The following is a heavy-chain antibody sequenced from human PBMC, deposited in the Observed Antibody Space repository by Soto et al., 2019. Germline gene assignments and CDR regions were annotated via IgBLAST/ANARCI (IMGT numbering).Heavy chain of an antibody. CDR2: VFYSGST. D-gene: IGHD1-20*01. Sequence: SETLSLTCTVSGASINTHYWSWIRQSPGKGLEWIGQVFYSGSTNYNPSLKSRVTISVDTSKNQFSLKLSSVTAADTAVYYCARADNWNFDYWGQGTLVTVSS. CDR3: ARADNWNFDY. V-gene: IGHV4-59*11. J-gene: IGHJ4*02. CDR1: GASINTHY.